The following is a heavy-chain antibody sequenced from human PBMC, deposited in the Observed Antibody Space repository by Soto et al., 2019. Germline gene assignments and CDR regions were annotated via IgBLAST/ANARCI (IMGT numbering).Heavy chain of an antibody. CDR3: AREKTYSSSWYGAFDI. CDR2: ISSSSSTI. V-gene: IGHV3-48*01. CDR1: GFTFSSYS. Sequence: GGSLRLSCAASGFTFSSYSMNWVRQAPGKGLEWVSYISSSSSTIYYADSVKGRFTISRDNAKNSLYLQMNSLRAEDTAVYYCAREKTYSSSWYGAFDIWGQGTMVTVSS. J-gene: IGHJ3*02. D-gene: IGHD6-13*01.